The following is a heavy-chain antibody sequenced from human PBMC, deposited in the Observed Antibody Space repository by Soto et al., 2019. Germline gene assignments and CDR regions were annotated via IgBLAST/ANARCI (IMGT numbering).Heavy chain of an antibody. Sequence: GGSLRLSCAGSGFTFSSYGIHWVRQAPGKGLEWVALISYDGGNEKYTESVKDRFTISRDDSHNVAYLQMSSLRTEDTAMYYCAKDRYSGTYPTDFDSWGQGSLVTVSS. V-gene: IGHV3-30*18. CDR3: AKDRYSGTYPTDFDS. D-gene: IGHD1-26*01. J-gene: IGHJ4*02. CDR2: ISYDGGNE. CDR1: GFTFSSYG.